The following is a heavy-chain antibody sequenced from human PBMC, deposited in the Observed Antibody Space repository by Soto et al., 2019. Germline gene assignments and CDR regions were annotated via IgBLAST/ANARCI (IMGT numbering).Heavy chain of an antibody. D-gene: IGHD2-2*01. J-gene: IGHJ4*02. CDR1: GYSFTNYD. V-gene: IGHV1-18*01. Sequence: ASVKVSCKASGYSFTNYDISWVRQAPGQGLEWMGWISPYNGDTNYAQKLQGRVTMTTDASTSTAYMELRSLRSDDTAVYYCARYCSSTSCDHYFDYWGQGTLVTVSS. CDR3: ARYCSSTSCDHYFDY. CDR2: ISPYNGDT.